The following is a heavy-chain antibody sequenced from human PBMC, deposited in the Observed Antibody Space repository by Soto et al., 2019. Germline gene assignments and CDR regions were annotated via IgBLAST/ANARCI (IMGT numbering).Heavy chain of an antibody. J-gene: IGHJ6*02. CDR2: ISSRSYTI. CDR3: ARGGSSSDNGMDV. D-gene: IGHD6-6*01. CDR1: GFSFRTYS. Sequence: ESGGGLVQPGGSLRLSCAASGFSFRTYSMNWVRQAPGKGLEWVSYISSRSYTIYYVDSVKGRFTISRDNAKNSLYLQMNSLRDEDTAVYYCARGGSSSDNGMDVWGQGTTVTVSS. V-gene: IGHV3-48*02.